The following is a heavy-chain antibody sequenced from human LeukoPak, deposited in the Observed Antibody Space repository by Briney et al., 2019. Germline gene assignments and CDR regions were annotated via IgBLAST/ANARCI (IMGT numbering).Heavy chain of an antibody. J-gene: IGHJ4*02. Sequence: GGSLRLSCAASGFTFSSYGMHWVRQAPGKGLEWVAVISYDGSNKYYADSVKGRFTISRDNSKNTLYLQMNSLRAEDTAVYYCAKDLTYYYDSSGYGFDYWGQGTLVTVSS. CDR2: ISYDGSNK. CDR3: AKDLTYYYDSSGYGFDY. V-gene: IGHV3-30*18. CDR1: GFTFSSYG. D-gene: IGHD3-22*01.